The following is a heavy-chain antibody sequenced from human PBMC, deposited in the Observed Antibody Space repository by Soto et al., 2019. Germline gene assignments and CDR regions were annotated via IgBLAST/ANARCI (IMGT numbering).Heavy chain of an antibody. CDR2: TYYGFKWYN. D-gene: IGHD6-19*01. Sequence: QVQLQQSGPGLVKPSQTLSLTCAISGDSVSSNSAAWNWISQAPSRGLEWLGRTYYGFKWYNDYAVSVKRRITINPDTSKTQFSLQANSVTPEDTAVYYCARDGYSSGWSRSNPCDYWGQGTLVTFSS. V-gene: IGHV6-1*01. CDR3: ARDGYSSGWSRSNPCDY. J-gene: IGHJ4*02. CDR1: GDSVSSNSAA.